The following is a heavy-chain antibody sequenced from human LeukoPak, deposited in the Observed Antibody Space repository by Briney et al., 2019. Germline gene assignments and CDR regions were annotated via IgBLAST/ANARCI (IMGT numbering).Heavy chain of an antibody. CDR3: ARVIIWGNEYGDY. CDR1: GGSTSSGDYY. D-gene: IGHD4-17*01. Sequence: RPSETLSLTCTVSGGSTSSGDYYWSWIRQPPGKGLEWIGYIYYSGSTYYNPSLKSRVTISVDTSKNQFSLKLSSVTAADTAVYYCARVIIWGNEYGDYWGQGTLVTVSS. J-gene: IGHJ4*02. V-gene: IGHV4-30-4*01. CDR2: IYYSGST.